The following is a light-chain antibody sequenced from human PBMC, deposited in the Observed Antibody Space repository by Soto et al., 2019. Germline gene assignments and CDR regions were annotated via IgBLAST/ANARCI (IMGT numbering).Light chain of an antibody. CDR3: QSYDSSLSGYVV. CDR1: RSNIGAGYD. CDR2: GNS. Sequence: QSVLTQPPSVSGAPGQRGTISCTGSRSNIGAGYDVHWYQQLPGTAPKLLIYGNSNRPSGVPDRFSGSKSGTSASLAITGLQAEDEADYYCQSYDSSLSGYVVFGGGTKLTVL. V-gene: IGLV1-40*01. J-gene: IGLJ2*01.